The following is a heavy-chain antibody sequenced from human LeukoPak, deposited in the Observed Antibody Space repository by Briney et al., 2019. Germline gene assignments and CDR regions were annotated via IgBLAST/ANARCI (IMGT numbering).Heavy chain of an antibody. V-gene: IGHV3-23*01. J-gene: IGHJ4*02. CDR2: ISGSGGST. CDR3: TTPERGCSGYENGH. Sequence: PGGSLRLSCAASGFAFSSYAVSWVSQAPGKGLEWVSSISGSGGSTYYADSVKGRLTISRDNSKNTLYLQMNSLRAEDTAVYYCTTPERGCSGYENGHWGQGTLVTVSS. D-gene: IGHD5-12*01. CDR1: GFAFSSYA.